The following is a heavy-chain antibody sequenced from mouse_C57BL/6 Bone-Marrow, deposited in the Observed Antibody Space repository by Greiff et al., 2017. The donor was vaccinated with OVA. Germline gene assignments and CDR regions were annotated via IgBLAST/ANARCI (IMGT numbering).Heavy chain of an antibody. D-gene: IGHD1-1*01. V-gene: IGHV1-53*01. CDR1: GYTFTSYW. Sequence: VKLQQPGTDLVKPGASVKLSCKASGYTFTSYWMHWVKQRPGQGLEWIGNINPSNGGTNYNEKFKSKATLTVDKSSSTAFMQLSSLTSEDSAVYYCARSITTVVHWYFDVWGTGTTVTVSS. CDR3: ARSITTVVHWYFDV. CDR2: INPSNGGT. J-gene: IGHJ1*03.